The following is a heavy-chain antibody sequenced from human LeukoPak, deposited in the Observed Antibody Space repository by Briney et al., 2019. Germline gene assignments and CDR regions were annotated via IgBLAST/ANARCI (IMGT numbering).Heavy chain of an antibody. CDR3: ARAVRSGVGAIGFDY. J-gene: IGHJ4*02. Sequence: ASVKVSCKASGYTFTSYAMHWVRQAPGQRLEWMGWINAGNGNTKYSLKFQGRVTMTTDTSTSTAYMELRSLRSDDTAVYYCARAVRSGVGAIGFDYWGQGTLVTVSS. V-gene: IGHV1-3*01. D-gene: IGHD1-26*01. CDR2: INAGNGNT. CDR1: GYTFTSYA.